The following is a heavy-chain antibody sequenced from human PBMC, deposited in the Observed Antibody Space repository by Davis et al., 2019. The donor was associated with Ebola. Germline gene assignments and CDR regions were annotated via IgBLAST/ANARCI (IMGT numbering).Heavy chain of an antibody. J-gene: IGHJ4*02. CDR1: GGTFSSYA. CDR2: IIPIFGTA. D-gene: IGHD6-13*01. V-gene: IGHV1-69*13. Sequence: SVKVSCKASGGTFSSYAISWVRQPPGQGLEWMGGIIPIFGTANYAQKFQGRVTITADESTSTAYMELSSLRSEDTAVYYCARWIIAAAGELHYWGQGTLVTVSS. CDR3: ARWIIAAAGELHY.